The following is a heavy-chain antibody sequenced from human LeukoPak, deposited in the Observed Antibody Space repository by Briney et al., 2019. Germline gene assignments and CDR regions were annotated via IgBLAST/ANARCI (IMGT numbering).Heavy chain of an antibody. CDR2: ISSSSSYI. Sequence: GGSLRLSCAASGFTFSSYSMNWVRQAPGKGLEWVSSISSSSSYIYYADSVKGRFTISRDNAKNSLYPQMNSLRAEDTAVYYCARDGTAAGTAFDYWGQGTLVTVSS. V-gene: IGHV3-21*01. CDR1: GFTFSSYS. CDR3: ARDGTAAGTAFDY. D-gene: IGHD6-13*01. J-gene: IGHJ4*02.